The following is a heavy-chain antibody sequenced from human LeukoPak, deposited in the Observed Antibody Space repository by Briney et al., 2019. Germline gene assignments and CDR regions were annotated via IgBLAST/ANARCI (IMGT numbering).Heavy chain of an antibody. V-gene: IGHV4-59*01. D-gene: IGHD2-21*02. Sequence: PSETLSFTCTVSGGSISSYYWSWIRQPPGKGLEWIGYIYYSGSTNYNPSLKSRVTISVDTSKNQFSLKLSSVTAADTAVYYCARASEIVVVTATAHYFDYWGQGTLVTVSS. CDR2: IYYSGST. CDR1: GGSISSYY. CDR3: ARASEIVVVTATAHYFDY. J-gene: IGHJ4*02.